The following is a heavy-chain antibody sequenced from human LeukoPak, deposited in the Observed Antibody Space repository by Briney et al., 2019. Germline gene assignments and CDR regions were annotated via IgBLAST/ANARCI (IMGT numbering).Heavy chain of an antibody. CDR1: GFTFSSYW. CDR2: IKRDGSEK. Sequence: GGSLRLSCAASGFTFSSYWMSWVRQAPGKGLEWVANIKRDGSEKYYADSVKGRFTISRDNAKNTVYLEMNSLSVEDTATYYCIRDFRSADLWGQGTLVTVTS. V-gene: IGHV3-7*01. J-gene: IGHJ5*02. CDR3: IRDFRSADL.